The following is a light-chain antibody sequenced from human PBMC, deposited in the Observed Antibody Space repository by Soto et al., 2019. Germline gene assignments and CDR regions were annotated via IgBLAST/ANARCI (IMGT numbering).Light chain of an antibody. Sequence: QSVLTQPPSVSATPGQKVTISCSGSSSDIGRHHVSWYQQFPGTAPRLLIYENTKRPSGIPDRFSGSKSGTSATLGITGLQTGDGADYYCGTWDTSLSRVFGTGTKVTVL. CDR3: GTWDTSLSRV. V-gene: IGLV1-51*02. CDR1: SSDIGRHH. J-gene: IGLJ1*01. CDR2: ENT.